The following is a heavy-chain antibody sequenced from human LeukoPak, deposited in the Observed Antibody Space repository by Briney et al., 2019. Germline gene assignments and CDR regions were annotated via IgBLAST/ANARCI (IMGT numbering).Heavy chain of an antibody. V-gene: IGHV3-15*07. CDR3: AKSDWFDP. CDR1: GFTFSNAW. Sequence: PGGSLRLSCAASGFTFSNAWMNWVRQAPGKGLEWVGRIKSKTDGGTTDYAAPVKGRFTISRDNAKNTLYLQMNSLRVEDTAVYYCAKSDWFDPWGQGTLVTVSS. J-gene: IGHJ5*02. CDR2: IKSKTDGGTT.